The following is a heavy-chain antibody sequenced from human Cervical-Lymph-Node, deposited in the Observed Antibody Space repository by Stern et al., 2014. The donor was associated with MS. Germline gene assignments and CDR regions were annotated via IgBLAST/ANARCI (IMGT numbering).Heavy chain of an antibody. J-gene: IGHJ4*02. CDR2: INAGNANT. CDR3: VRERTDYFDY. V-gene: IGHV1-3*01. CDR1: GYTFTSYA. Sequence: QVQLMQSGAEVKEPGAPVKVSCKASGYTFTSYAIHWVRQAPGQGLEWMGWINAGNANTKYSQKFQGRVTITRDTSASTAYMEMSSLRSEDTAVYYCVRERTDYFDYWGQGTLVTVSS.